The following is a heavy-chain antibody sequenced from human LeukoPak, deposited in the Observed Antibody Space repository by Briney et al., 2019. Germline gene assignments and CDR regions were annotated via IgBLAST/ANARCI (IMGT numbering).Heavy chain of an antibody. D-gene: IGHD3-10*01. CDR3: AKGSSAGRPYYFDY. V-gene: IGHV3-21*04. Sequence: PGGSLRLSCAASGFTFSSHSMTWVRQAPGKGLEWVSSISSSSNYIYHADSVKGRFTISRDNSKNTLYLQMNSLRAEDTAMYYCAKGSSAGRPYYFDYWGKGTLVTVSS. J-gene: IGHJ4*02. CDR2: ISSSSNYI. CDR1: GFTFSSHS.